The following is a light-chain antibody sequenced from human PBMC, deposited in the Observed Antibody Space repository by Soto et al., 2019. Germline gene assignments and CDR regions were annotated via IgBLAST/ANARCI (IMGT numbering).Light chain of an antibody. V-gene: IGLV2-18*02. Sequence: QSVLTQPPSVSGSPGQSVTISCTGTSSDVGSYNRVSWYQQPPGTAPKLMIYEVSNRPSGVPDRFSGSKSGNTASLTISGLQAEDEADYYCSSYTSSSTLWVFGGGTKLTVL. CDR2: EVS. J-gene: IGLJ3*02. CDR3: SSYTSSSTLWV. CDR1: SSDVGSYNR.